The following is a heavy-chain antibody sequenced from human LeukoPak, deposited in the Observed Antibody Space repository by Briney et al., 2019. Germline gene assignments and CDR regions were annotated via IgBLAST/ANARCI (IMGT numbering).Heavy chain of an antibody. CDR1: QFTFSSYS. Sequence: GGSLRLFCAASQFTFSSYSMNWVRQAPGKGLEWVSSISSSSSYIYYADSVKGRFTISRDNAKNSLYLQMNSLRAEDTAVYYCARMGVGGSSTGAIFDWGQGTLVTVSS. D-gene: IGHD2-2*01. V-gene: IGHV3-21*01. J-gene: IGHJ4*02. CDR2: ISSSSSYI. CDR3: ARMGVGGSSTGAIFD.